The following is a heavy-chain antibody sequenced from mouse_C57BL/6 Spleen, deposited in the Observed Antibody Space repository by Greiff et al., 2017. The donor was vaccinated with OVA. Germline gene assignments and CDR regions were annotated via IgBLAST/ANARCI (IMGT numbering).Heavy chain of an antibody. CDR3: ARAGVTPNWYFDV. CDR1: GYTFTSYW. D-gene: IGHD2-5*01. J-gene: IGHJ1*03. V-gene: IGHV1-55*01. CDR2: IYPGSGST. Sequence: QVQLKQPGAELVKPGASVKMSCKASGYTFTSYWITWVKQRPGQGLEWIGDIYPGSGSTNYNEKFKSKATLTVDTSSSTAYMQLSSLTSEDSAVYYCARAGVTPNWYFDVWGTGTTVTVSS.